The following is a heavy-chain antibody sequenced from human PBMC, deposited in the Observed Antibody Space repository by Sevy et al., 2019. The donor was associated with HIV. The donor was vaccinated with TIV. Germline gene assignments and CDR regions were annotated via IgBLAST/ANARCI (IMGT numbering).Heavy chain of an antibody. CDR2: ISSTSSTI. Sequence: GGSLRLSCAASGFTFSNYNMNWVRQAPGKGLEWVSYISSTSSTIYYADSVKGRFTISRDNANSSLYLQMNRLRDEDTAVYYYANDGVAATAFDYWGQGTLVTVSS. J-gene: IGHJ4*02. CDR3: ANDGVAATAFDY. D-gene: IGHD6-19*01. V-gene: IGHV3-48*02. CDR1: GFTFSNYN.